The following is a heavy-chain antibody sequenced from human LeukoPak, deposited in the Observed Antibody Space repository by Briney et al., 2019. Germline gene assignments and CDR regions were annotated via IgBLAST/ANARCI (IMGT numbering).Heavy chain of an antibody. D-gene: IGHD2-2*01. CDR3: AKDRGYCSSTSCLSWFDP. CDR2: INSDGSST. V-gene: IGHV3-74*01. CDR1: GFTFSSYW. Sequence: GGSLRLSCAASGFTFSSYWMHWVRQAPGKGLVWVSRINSDGSSTSYADSVKGRFTISRDNSKNTLYLQMNSLRAEDTAVYYCAKDRGYCSSTSCLSWFDPWGQGTLVTVSS. J-gene: IGHJ5*02.